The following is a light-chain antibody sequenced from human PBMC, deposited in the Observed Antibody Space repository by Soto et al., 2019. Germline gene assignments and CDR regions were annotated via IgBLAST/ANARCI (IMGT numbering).Light chain of an antibody. Sequence: EVVMTQSPATLSVSPGERATLSCRASQSVGTKLVWYQQRPGQAPRLLIYGASTRATGIPARFSGSGSGTEFTLTISSLQSADFAVYSCQQYNNWPPAFGGGTKVDIK. V-gene: IGKV3-15*01. CDR1: QSVGTK. CDR2: GAS. J-gene: IGKJ4*01. CDR3: QQYNNWPPA.